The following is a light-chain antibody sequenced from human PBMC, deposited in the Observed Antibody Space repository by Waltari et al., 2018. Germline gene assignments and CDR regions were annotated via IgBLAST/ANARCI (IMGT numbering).Light chain of an antibody. CDR2: DAS. CDR1: QSVSSY. Sequence: ETVLTQSPATLSFSPGKKATPSSRASQSVSSYLAWYQQKPGQAPRLLIYDASNRATGIPARFSGSGSGTDFTLTISSLEPEDFAVYYCQQRSNWPPTFGGGTKVEIK. J-gene: IGKJ4*01. V-gene: IGKV3-11*01. CDR3: QQRSNWPPT.